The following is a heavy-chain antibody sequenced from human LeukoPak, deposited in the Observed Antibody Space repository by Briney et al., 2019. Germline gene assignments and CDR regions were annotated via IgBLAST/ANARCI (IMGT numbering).Heavy chain of an antibody. CDR1: GFTFSPVW. J-gene: IGHJ4*02. V-gene: IGHV3-74*01. Sequence: GGSLRLSCAASGFTFSPVWMHWVRQAPGKGLMWVSHIINDGSYTTYADSVKGRFTISRDNAKNTVYLQMNSLRAEDTAVYYCARGSPLGGNWGQGTLVTVSS. CDR2: IINDGSYT. CDR3: ARGSPLGGN.